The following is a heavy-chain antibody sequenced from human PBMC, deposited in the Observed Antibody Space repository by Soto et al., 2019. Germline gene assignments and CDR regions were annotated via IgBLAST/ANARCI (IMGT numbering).Heavy chain of an antibody. Sequence: PGGSLRFSCAASGFTFRNYWMHWVRQAPGKGLVWVSRINRDGSSTSYADSVKGRVTISRDTAKNTLYLQMNSLRAEDTAVYYCAREIVTTGEYYFDSWGQGTLVTVSS. CDR2: INRDGSST. CDR3: AREIVTTGEYYFDS. J-gene: IGHJ4*02. CDR1: GFTFRNYW. D-gene: IGHD1-1*01. V-gene: IGHV3-74*01.